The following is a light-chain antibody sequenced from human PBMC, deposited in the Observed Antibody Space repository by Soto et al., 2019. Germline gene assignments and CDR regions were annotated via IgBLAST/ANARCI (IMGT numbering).Light chain of an antibody. J-gene: IGKJ4*01. CDR3: QKYNSAPLT. V-gene: IGKV1-27*01. CDR1: HGIAPY. CDR2: ATS. Sequence: DVQMTQSPSSLSAFVGDRVTITCRASHGIAPYLAWFQQKPGKFPKLLNYATSTLQSGVPSRFSGSGSGTDFTLTISSLQPEDAGTYYCQKYNSAPLTFGGGTKVEIK.